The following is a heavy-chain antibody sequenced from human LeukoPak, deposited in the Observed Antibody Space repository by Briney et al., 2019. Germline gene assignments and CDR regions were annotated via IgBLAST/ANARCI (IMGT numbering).Heavy chain of an antibody. V-gene: IGHV3-74*01. CDR1: GFTFSSYW. D-gene: IGHD6-19*01. Sequence: GGSLRLSCAASGFTFSSYWMHWVRQAPGKGLVWVSRIYSDGSSTSYADSVKGRFTISRDNAKNTLYLQMNSLRTEDTAVYYCARPETQYSSGLDGFDIWGQGTMVTVSS. J-gene: IGHJ3*02. CDR3: ARPETQYSSGLDGFDI. CDR2: IYSDGSST.